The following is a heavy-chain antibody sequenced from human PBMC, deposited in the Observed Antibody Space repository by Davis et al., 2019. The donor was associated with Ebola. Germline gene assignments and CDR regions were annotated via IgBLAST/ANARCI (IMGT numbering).Heavy chain of an antibody. CDR1: GYTFTGYY. D-gene: IGHD2-8*01. CDR3: ARLRCSYGACYRSQVRYYALDV. V-gene: IGHV1-2*04. J-gene: IGHJ6*02. Sequence: ASVKVSCKASGYTFTGYYTHWVRQAPGQGLEWMGWINPNSGGTNYAQKFQGWVTMTRDTSISTAYMELSRLRSDDTALYYCARLRCSYGACYRSQVRYYALDVWGQGTAVIVSS. CDR2: INPNSGGT.